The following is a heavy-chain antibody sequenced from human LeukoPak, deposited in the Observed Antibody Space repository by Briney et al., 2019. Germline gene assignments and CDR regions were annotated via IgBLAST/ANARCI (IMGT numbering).Heavy chain of an antibody. J-gene: IGHJ4*02. CDR3: ARLDFDWLLLDY. D-gene: IGHD3-9*01. CDR1: GGSIIGYY. CDR2: IYYSGST. V-gene: IGHV4-59*05. Sequence: SETLSLTCTVSGGSIIGYYWTWIRQPPGKGLEWIGSIYYSGSTYYNPSLKSRVTISVDTSKNQFSLKLSSVTAADTAVYYCARLDFDWLLLDYWGQGTLVTVSS.